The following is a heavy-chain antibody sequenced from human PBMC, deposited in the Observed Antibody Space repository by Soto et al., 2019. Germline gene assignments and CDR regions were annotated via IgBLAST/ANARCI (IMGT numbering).Heavy chain of an antibody. CDR1: GGSINIGGYY. CDR3: ARTAWHFFDY. D-gene: IGHD3-3*02. V-gene: IGHV4-31*03. CDR2: IYYSGST. Sequence: QVQLQGSGPGLVKSSQTLSLTCTVSGGSINIGGYYWSWIRQHPGKGLEWIGYIYYSGSTFYNPSLKSRVTISFDTSKNQFSLKLNSVTASDTAVYYCARTAWHFFDYWGQGTLVTVSS. J-gene: IGHJ4*02.